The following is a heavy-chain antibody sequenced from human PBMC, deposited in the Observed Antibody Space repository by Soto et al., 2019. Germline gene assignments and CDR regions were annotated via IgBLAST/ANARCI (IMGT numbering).Heavy chain of an antibody. CDR2: IRFDGSNI. J-gene: IGHJ4*02. V-gene: IGHV3-33*01. Sequence: QVLLVESGGGVVQPGRSLRLSCGASGSIFRGYGMHWVRQAPGKGLEWVAVIRFDGSNINYADFVMGRFTISRDNSKNTLYLEMNSLRVEDTAVYYCARDGVGATAFWGYLDYWGQGTLVTVSS. D-gene: IGHD2-15*01. CDR3: ARDGVGATAFWGYLDY. CDR1: GSIFRGYG.